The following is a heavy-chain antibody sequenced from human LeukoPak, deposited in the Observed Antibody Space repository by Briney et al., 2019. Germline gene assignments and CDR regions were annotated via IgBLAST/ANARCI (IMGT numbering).Heavy chain of an antibody. V-gene: IGHV3-23*01. CDR1: GFTFSSYA. CDR2: TSGGGSSI. CDR3: AKLDTYYYDASGSYFDY. D-gene: IGHD3-22*01. Sequence: GGSLRLSCAASGFTFSSYAMSWVRQAPGKGLEWVSATSGGGSSIYYVDSMKGRFTISRDNSKNTLYLQMNSLRAEDTAVYYCAKLDTYYYDASGSYFDYWGQGTLVTVSS. J-gene: IGHJ4*02.